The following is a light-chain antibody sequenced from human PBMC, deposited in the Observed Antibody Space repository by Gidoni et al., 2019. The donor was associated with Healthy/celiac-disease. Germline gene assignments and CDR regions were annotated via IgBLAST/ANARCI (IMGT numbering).Light chain of an antibody. Sequence: EIVMTQSPATLSVSPGERATLPCRASQSVSSNLAWYQQKPGQAPRLLIYGASTRATGIPARCSGSGSGTEFTLTISSLQSEDFAVYYCQQYNNWPLTFGGGTKVGIK. CDR1: QSVSSN. CDR3: QQYNNWPLT. J-gene: IGKJ4*01. CDR2: GAS. V-gene: IGKV3-15*01.